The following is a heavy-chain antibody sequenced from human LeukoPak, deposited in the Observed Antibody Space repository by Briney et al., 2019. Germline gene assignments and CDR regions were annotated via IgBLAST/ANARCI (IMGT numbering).Heavy chain of an antibody. J-gene: IGHJ6*04. CDR3: ARDLGIAAAGPYYYGMDV. CDR2: ISSGSSYI. D-gene: IGHD6-13*01. V-gene: IGHV3-21*01. CDR1: GFTFSSYS. Sequence: PGGSLRLSCAASGFTFSSYSMNWVRQAPGKGLEWVSSISSGSSYIYYADSVKGRFTISRDNAKNSLYLQMNSLRAEDTAVYYCARDLGIAAAGPYYYGMDVWGKGTTVTVSS.